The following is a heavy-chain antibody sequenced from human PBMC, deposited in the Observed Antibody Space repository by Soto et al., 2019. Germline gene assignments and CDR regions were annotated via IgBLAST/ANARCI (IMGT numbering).Heavy chain of an antibody. CDR2: IYHSGST. J-gene: IGHJ4*02. V-gene: IGHV4-30-2*01. D-gene: IGHD3-22*01. CDR1: GGSISSGGYS. CDR3: ASADSSGYALYYFDY. Sequence: QLQLQESGSGLVKPSQTLSLTCAVSGGSISSGGYSWSWIRQPPGKGLEWIGYIYHSGSTYYNPSLKSRATIAVARSKNQFSLKLSSVTAADTAVYYCASADSSGYALYYFDYWGQGTLVTVSS.